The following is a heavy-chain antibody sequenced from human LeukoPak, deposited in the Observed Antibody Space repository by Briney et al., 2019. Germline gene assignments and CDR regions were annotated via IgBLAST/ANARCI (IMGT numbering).Heavy chain of an antibody. Sequence: GGSLRLSCAASGFSFSDNYMSWVRQAPGKGLEWISYISGNSGYTKYADSVKGRFTISRDNAKNSLFLQMNSLRAEDTAVYYCARGSMGGTFDYWGQGTLVTVSA. CDR2: ISGNSGYT. D-gene: IGHD2/OR15-2a*01. J-gene: IGHJ4*02. V-gene: IGHV3-11*06. CDR1: GFSFSDNY. CDR3: ARGSMGGTFDY.